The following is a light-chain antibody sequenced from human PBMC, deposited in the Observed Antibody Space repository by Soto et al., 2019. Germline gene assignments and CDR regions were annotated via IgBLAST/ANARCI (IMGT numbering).Light chain of an antibody. Sequence: ETVMTQSPATLSVSPWEGATLSCRATENINQNLAWYQQKPGQAPRLLIHGASYRATGIPDRFSGSGSGTDFTLTISRLEPEDFAVYHCQQYGSSPLTFGQGTRLEIK. CDR1: ENINQN. CDR3: QQYGSSPLT. J-gene: IGKJ5*01. CDR2: GAS. V-gene: IGKV3-20*01.